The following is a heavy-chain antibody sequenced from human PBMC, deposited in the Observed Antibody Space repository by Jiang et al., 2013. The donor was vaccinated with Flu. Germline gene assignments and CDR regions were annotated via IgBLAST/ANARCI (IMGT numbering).Heavy chain of an antibody. CDR2: INPNSGGT. CDR3: ARGVDRLAVLRFLERTGRYFDY. D-gene: IGHD3-3*01. Sequence: GAEVKKPGASVKVSCKASGYTFTGYYMHWVRQAPGQGLEWMGWINPNSGGTNYAQKFQGRVTMTRDTSISTAYMELSRLRSDDTAVYYCARGVDRLAVLRFLERTGRYFDYWGQGTLVTVSS. J-gene: IGHJ4*02. CDR1: GYTFTGYY. V-gene: IGHV1-2*02.